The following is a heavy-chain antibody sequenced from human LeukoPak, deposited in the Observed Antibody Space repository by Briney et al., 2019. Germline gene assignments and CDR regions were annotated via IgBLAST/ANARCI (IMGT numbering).Heavy chain of an antibody. Sequence: ASVKVSCKASGYTFSSYGITWVRQAPGQGLEWMGWISGYSGNTNYAQKLQGRVSMTTDTSTTTAYMELRSLTSDDTALYYCARSSLGTITAGPFDYWGQGTLVTVSS. V-gene: IGHV1-18*01. D-gene: IGHD5-12*01. CDR1: GYTFSSYG. CDR3: ARSSLGTITAGPFDY. CDR2: ISGYSGNT. J-gene: IGHJ4*02.